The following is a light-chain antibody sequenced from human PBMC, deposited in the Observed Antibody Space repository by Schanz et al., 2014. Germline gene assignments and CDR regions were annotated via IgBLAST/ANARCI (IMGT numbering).Light chain of an antibody. V-gene: IGKV3-15*01. Sequence: EIVLTQSPGTLSLSPGERATLSCRASQSVSSNLAWYQQRPGQAPRLLIYGASTRATGIPARFSGSGSGTEFTLTISSLQSEDFATYYCQQYYRYPYTFGRGSRLDIK. CDR1: QSVSSN. CDR3: QQYYRYPYT. CDR2: GAS. J-gene: IGKJ2*01.